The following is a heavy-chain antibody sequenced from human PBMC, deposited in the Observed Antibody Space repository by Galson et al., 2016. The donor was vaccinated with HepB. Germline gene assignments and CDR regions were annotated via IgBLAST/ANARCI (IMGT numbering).Heavy chain of an antibody. V-gene: IGHV3-74*01. CDR1: GFTFSSYW. CDR3: ARAPTRYYGGNSGHLFDS. J-gene: IGHJ4*02. D-gene: IGHD4-23*01. CDR2: TNSDGSST. Sequence: SLRLPCAASGFTFSSYWMHWVRQAPGKGLVWVSRTNSDGSSTTYADSVKGRFTISRDNAKNTLYLQMNSLRAEDTAVYYCARAPTRYYGGNSGHLFDSWGQGTLVTVSS.